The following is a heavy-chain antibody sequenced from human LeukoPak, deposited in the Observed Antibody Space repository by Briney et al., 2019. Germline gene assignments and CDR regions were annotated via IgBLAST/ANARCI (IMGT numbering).Heavy chain of an antibody. J-gene: IGHJ3*02. Sequence: GGSLRLSCAASGFTFSSYSMNWVRQAPGKGLEWVSSISSSSSYIYYADSVKGRFTISRDNAKNSLYLQMNSLRPEDTAVYYCAAFSLGDYDYGDYTDAFDIWGQGTMVTVSS. D-gene: IGHD4-17*01. CDR2: ISSSSSYI. CDR3: AAFSLGDYDYGDYTDAFDI. CDR1: GFTFSSYS. V-gene: IGHV3-21*04.